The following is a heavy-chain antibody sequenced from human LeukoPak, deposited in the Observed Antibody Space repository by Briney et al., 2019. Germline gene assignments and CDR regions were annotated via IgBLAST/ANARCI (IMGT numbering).Heavy chain of an antibody. J-gene: IGHJ6*03. Sequence: SVKVSRKASGGTFSSYAISWVRQAPGQGLEWMGGIIPIFGTANYAQKFQGRVTITADESTSTAYMELSSLRSEDTAVYYCARDGGTMVRGVTSSPGRYYYYYMDVWGKGTTVTVSS. D-gene: IGHD3-10*01. CDR1: GGTFSSYA. CDR2: IIPIFGTA. V-gene: IGHV1-69*13. CDR3: ARDGGTMVRGVTSSPGRYYYYYMDV.